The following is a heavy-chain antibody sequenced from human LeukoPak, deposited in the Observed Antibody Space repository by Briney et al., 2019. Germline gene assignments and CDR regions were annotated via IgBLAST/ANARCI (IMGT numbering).Heavy chain of an antibody. J-gene: IGHJ4*02. CDR1: GFTFSKYT. Sequence: PGRSLRLSCAASGFTFSKYTMHWVRQAPGKGLEWVAVISYDESNKYYADSVKGRFTISRDNSKNTLYLQMNSLRAEDTAVYYCARGWFTGGTYYGYWGQGTLVTVSS. D-gene: IGHD2-15*01. CDR3: ARGWFTGGTYYGY. V-gene: IGHV3-30-3*01. CDR2: ISYDESNK.